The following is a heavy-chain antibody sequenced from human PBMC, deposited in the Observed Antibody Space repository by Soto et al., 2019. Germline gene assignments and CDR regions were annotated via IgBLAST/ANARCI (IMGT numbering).Heavy chain of an antibody. V-gene: IGHV4-59*01. CDR1: GASISTYY. D-gene: IGHD2-15*01. J-gene: IGHJ5*02. CDR3: ARDLKEYCSDGKCNWFDP. Sequence: PETLSLTCTVSGASISTYYWSWIRQPPGKGLEWIGYISYSGSTNYNPSLKSRVTISFDASKNEISLQVRSATAADAAVYYCARDLKEYCSDGKCNWFDPWGQGTLVTVSS. CDR2: ISYSGST.